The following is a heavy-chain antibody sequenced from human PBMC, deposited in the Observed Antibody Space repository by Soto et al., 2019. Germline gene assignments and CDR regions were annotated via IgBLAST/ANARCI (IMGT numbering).Heavy chain of an antibody. Sequence: ASVKVSCQASGSTFTSYGISWVRPAPGHGLEWMGWISAYNGNTNYAQKLQGRVTMTTDTSTSTAYMELRSLRSDDTAVYYCATTGGGSYYYYYYGMDVWGHGTTVTVSS. V-gene: IGHV1-18*04. CDR2: ISAYNGNT. CDR1: GSTFTSYG. CDR3: ATTGGGSYYYYYYGMDV. J-gene: IGHJ6*02. D-gene: IGHD1-26*01.